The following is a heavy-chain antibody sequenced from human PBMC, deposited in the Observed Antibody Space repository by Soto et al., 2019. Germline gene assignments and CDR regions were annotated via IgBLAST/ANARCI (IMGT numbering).Heavy chain of an antibody. CDR1: GGTFSSYT. Sequence: QVQLVQSGAEVKKPGSSVKVSCKASGGTFSSYTISWVRQAPGQGLEWMGRIIPILGIANYAQKFQGRVTITADKSTSTAYMELSSLRSEDTAVYYCARGSCSGGSCYSRYYFDYWGQGTLVTVSS. D-gene: IGHD2-15*01. V-gene: IGHV1-69*02. CDR3: ARGSCSGGSCYSRYYFDY. CDR2: IIPILGIA. J-gene: IGHJ4*02.